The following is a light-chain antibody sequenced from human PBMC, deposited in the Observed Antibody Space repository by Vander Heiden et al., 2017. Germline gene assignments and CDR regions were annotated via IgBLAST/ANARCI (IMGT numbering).Light chain of an antibody. CDR3: QQSDSNPPWT. V-gene: IGKV1-39*01. CDR1: QSISSY. J-gene: IGKJ1*01. Sequence: DIQMTQSPSSLSASVGDRVTITCRASQSISSYLNWYQQKPGKAPKLLIYAASSLQSGVPSRFSASQYGTDFTLTISSLQPEDFPPYYCQQSDSNPPWTFGQRTKVEIK. CDR2: AAS.